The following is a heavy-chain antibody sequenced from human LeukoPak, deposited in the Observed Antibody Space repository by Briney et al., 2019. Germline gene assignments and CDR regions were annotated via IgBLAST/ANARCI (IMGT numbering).Heavy chain of an antibody. CDR3: ARAGEVYNSGSYLEY. CDR1: GDTFSSYA. V-gene: IGHV1-69*13. Sequence: ASVKVSCKASGDTFSSYAINWVRQAPGQGLEWMGGLIPMFGTANYAQKFQGRVTITADESTSTAYMELSSLRSEDTAVYYCARAGEVYNSGSYLEYWGQGTLVTVSS. J-gene: IGHJ4*02. D-gene: IGHD6-19*01. CDR2: LIPMFGTA.